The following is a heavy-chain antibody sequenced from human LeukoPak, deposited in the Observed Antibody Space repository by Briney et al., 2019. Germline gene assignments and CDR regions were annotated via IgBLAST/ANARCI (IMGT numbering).Heavy chain of an antibody. CDR3: AREICSGGSCYFC. V-gene: IGHV1-69*05. CDR1: GGTFSSYA. J-gene: IGHJ4*02. CDR2: IIPIFGTA. D-gene: IGHD2-15*01. Sequence: GASVKVSCKASGGTFSSYAISWVRQAPGQGLEWMGGIIPIFGTANYAQKFQGRVTITTDESTSTAYMELSSLRSEDTAVYYCAREICSGGSCYFCWGQGTLVTVSS.